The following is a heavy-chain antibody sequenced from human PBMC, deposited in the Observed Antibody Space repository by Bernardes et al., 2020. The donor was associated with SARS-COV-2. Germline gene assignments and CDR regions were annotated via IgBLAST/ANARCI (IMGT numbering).Heavy chain of an antibody. Sequence: GGSLRLSCAASGFTFSSYGMHWVRQAPGKGLEWVAVIWYDGSNKYYADSVKGRFTISRDNSKNTLYLQMNSLRAEDTAVYYCARDFSSSWQESGMDVWGQGTTVTVSS. D-gene: IGHD6-6*01. CDR2: IWYDGSNK. V-gene: IGHV3-33*01. CDR1: GFTFSSYG. J-gene: IGHJ6*02. CDR3: ARDFSSSWQESGMDV.